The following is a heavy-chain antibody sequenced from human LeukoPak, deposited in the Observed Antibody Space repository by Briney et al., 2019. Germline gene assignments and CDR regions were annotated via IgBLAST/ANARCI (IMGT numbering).Heavy chain of an antibody. D-gene: IGHD2-15*01. CDR2: ISSSGSTI. CDR3: AKDQYCSGGSCYSFSSYYYMDV. Sequence: GGSLRLSCAASAFSFSSYEMNWVRQAPGKGLEWVSYISSSGSTIYYADSVKGRFTISRDNAKNSLYLQMNSLRAEDTAVYYCAKDQYCSGGSCYSFSSYYYMDVWGKGTTVTISS. CDR1: AFSFSSYE. V-gene: IGHV3-48*03. J-gene: IGHJ6*03.